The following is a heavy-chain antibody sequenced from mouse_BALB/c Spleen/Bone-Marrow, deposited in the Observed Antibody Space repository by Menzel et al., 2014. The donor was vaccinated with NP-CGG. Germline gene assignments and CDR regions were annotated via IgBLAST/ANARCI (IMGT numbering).Heavy chain of an antibody. D-gene: IGHD3-1*01. J-gene: IGHJ3*01. CDR1: GYNFTSYW. Sequence: VQLQQSGAELVKPGTSVKLSCKASGYNFTSYWINWVKLRPGQGLEWIGDIYPGSGSTNYNEKFKSKATLTVDTSPSTAYMQLSSLASEDSALYYCARFSQLGLLAYWGQGTLVTVCA. V-gene: IGHV1-55*01. CDR3: ARFSQLGLLAY. CDR2: IYPGSGST.